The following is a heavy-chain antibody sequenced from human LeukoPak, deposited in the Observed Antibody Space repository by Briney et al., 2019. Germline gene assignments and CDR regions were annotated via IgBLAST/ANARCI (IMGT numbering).Heavy chain of an antibody. CDR1: GFTFSSYS. CDR3: APTGYYGSGPFDY. J-gene: IGHJ4*02. V-gene: IGHV3-48*04. CDR2: ISSSSSTI. D-gene: IGHD3-10*01. Sequence: GGFLRLSCAASGFTFSSYSMNWVRQAPGKGLEWVSYISSSSSTIYYADSVKGRFTISRDNAKNSLYLQMNSLRAEDTALYYCAPTGYYGSGPFDYWGQGTLVTVSS.